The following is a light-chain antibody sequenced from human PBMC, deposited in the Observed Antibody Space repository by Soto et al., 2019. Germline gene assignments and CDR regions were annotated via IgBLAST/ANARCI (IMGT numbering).Light chain of an antibody. Sequence: DIQMTQSPSSLSASVGDRVTITCRASQSISNNLNWYQQKPGKAPKLLIYAASGLHSGVPSRFSGSGSGTDFSLTITSLQREDVATSYCQQSHSAPPNTFGQGTKLEIK. CDR1: QSISNN. V-gene: IGKV1-39*01. CDR3: QQSHSAPPNT. J-gene: IGKJ2*01. CDR2: AAS.